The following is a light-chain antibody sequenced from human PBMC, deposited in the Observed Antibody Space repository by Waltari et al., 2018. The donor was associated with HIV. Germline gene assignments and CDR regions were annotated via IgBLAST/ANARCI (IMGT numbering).Light chain of an antibody. CDR2: VAS. J-gene: IGKJ1*01. V-gene: IGKV3-15*01. Sequence: EIVMTQSPDTLSVSPGERVTLSCRASQSVSTNLAWYQHKPGQAPRLLISVASTRATGIPARFSGSGSGTEFTLTISSLKSEDSASYYCHQYNSLPWTFGLGTKVEIK. CDR3: HQYNSLPWT. CDR1: QSVSTN.